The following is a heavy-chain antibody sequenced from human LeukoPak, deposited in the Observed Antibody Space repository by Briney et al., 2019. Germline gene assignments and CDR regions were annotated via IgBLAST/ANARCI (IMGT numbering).Heavy chain of an antibody. CDR1: GYTFTSYD. D-gene: IGHD6-19*01. Sequence: GASVKVSCKASGYTFTSYDINWVRQATGQGLEWMGWMNPNSGNTGYAQKFQGRVTMTRNTSISTAYMGLSSMRSEDTAVYYCARRVGYSSGWRWVYYGMDVWGQGTTVTVSS. CDR3: ARRVGYSSGWRWVYYGMDV. J-gene: IGHJ6*02. V-gene: IGHV1-8*01. CDR2: MNPNSGNT.